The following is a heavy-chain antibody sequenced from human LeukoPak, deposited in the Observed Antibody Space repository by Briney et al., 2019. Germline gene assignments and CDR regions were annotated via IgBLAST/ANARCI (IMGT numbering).Heavy chain of an antibody. Sequence: GASVKVSCKASGGTFSSYAISWVRQAPGQGLEWMGRLIPILGIANYAQKLQGRVTITADKSTSTAYMELSSLRSEDTAVYYCASNSNRYSSGWLDYWGQGTLVTVSS. V-gene: IGHV1-69*04. CDR1: GGTFSSYA. CDR2: LIPILGIA. CDR3: ASNSNRYSSGWLDY. J-gene: IGHJ4*02. D-gene: IGHD6-19*01.